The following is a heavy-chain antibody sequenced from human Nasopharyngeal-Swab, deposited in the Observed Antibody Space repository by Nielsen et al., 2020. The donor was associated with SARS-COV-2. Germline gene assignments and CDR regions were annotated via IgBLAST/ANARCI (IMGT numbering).Heavy chain of an antibody. Sequence: GESLKISCAASGFTFSSYEMNWVRQAPGKGLEWVAYISSAGSTIYYADSVKGRFTISRDNAKNSLYLQMNSLRAEDTAVYYCARDRDDFWSGSGYWGQGTLVTVSS. CDR1: GFTFSSYE. CDR3: ARDRDDFWSGSGY. V-gene: IGHV3-48*03. J-gene: IGHJ4*02. CDR2: ISSAGSTI. D-gene: IGHD3-3*01.